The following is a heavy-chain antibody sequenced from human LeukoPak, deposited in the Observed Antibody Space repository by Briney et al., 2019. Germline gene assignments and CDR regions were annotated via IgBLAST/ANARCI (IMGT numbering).Heavy chain of an antibody. CDR1: GYTFTGYY. D-gene: IGHD6-13*01. V-gene: IGHV1-18*04. Sequence: EASVKVSCKASGYTFTGYYMHWVRQAPGQGLEWMGWISAYNGNTNYAQKLQGRVTMTTDTSTSTAYMELRSLRSDDTAVYYCARRAAAGTLNFDYWGQGTLVTVSS. CDR2: ISAYNGNT. J-gene: IGHJ4*02. CDR3: ARRAAAGTLNFDY.